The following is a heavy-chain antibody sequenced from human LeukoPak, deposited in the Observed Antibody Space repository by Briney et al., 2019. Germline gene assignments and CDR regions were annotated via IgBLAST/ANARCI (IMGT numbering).Heavy chain of an antibody. J-gene: IGHJ4*02. D-gene: IGHD3-22*01. CDR3: ASSCYFYFDY. CDR2: INHSGST. CDR1: GGSSSGYY. V-gene: IGHV4-34*01. Sequence: SETLSLTCAVYGGSSSGYYWSWIRQPPGKGLEWIGEINHSGSTNYNPSLKSRVTISVDTSKNQFSLKLSSVTAADTAIYYCASSCYFYFDYWGQGTLVTVSS.